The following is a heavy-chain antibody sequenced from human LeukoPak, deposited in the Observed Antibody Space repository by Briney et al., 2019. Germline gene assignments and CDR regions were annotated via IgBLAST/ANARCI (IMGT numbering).Heavy chain of an antibody. Sequence: TGGSLRLSCAASGFTFSNYWMHWVRQAPGKGLVWVSRINLDGSSATYADSVKGRFTISRDNAKNTLYLQMNILSAEDTAVYYCASGFLSGRGVVGHWGQGTLVTVSS. CDR2: INLDGSSA. CDR1: GFTFSNYW. V-gene: IGHV3-74*01. D-gene: IGHD3-10*01. CDR3: ASGFLSGRGVVGH. J-gene: IGHJ4*02.